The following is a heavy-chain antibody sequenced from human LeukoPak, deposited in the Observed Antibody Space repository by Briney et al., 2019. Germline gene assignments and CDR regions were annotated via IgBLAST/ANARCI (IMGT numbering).Heavy chain of an antibody. Sequence: GGSPGISFSISGFTLSSKPMSWGRPGPGEGPEWGSFFFSDNTHYSDSVKGRFTISRDNSKNTLYLQMNSLRAEDTAVYYCARDPYSGSYGNYYYYFMDVWGKGTTVTISS. J-gene: IGHJ6*03. V-gene: IGHV3-53*01. CDR2: FFSDNT. CDR1: GFTLSSKP. D-gene: IGHD1-26*01. CDR3: ARDPYSGSYGNYYYYFMDV.